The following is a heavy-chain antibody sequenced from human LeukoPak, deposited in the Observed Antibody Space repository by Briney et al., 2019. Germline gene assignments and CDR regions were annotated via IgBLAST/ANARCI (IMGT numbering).Heavy chain of an antibody. Sequence: PSETLSLTCSVSGDSMRDTYNYWGWIRQSPGKGLEWIGIISYSGSTYYSPSLKSRVTISAEMSKNEFFLKMTSVTAADTAVYFCVRHEVMVYENYYYMDVWGKGTTVTVSS. J-gene: IGHJ6*03. V-gene: IGHV4-39*01. CDR2: ISYSGST. CDR3: VRHEVMVYENYYYMDV. D-gene: IGHD2-8*01. CDR1: GDSMRDTYNY.